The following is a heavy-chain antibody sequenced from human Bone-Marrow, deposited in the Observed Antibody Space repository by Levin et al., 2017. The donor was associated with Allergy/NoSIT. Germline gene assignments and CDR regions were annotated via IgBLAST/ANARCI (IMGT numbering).Heavy chain of an antibody. V-gene: IGHV6-1*01. CDR3: ARRTYGSGSYYVFDY. CDR1: GDGITSTTAA. D-gene: IGHD3-10*01. J-gene: IGHJ4*02. CDR2: TYYRSKWFT. Sequence: SQTLSLTCAVSGDGITSTTAAWNWIRQSPSRGLEWLGRTYYRSKWFTDYSVFVQGRVTIDPDTSKNQVSLQLTSVTPEDTALYWCARRTYGSGSYYVFDYWGQGILVTVSS.